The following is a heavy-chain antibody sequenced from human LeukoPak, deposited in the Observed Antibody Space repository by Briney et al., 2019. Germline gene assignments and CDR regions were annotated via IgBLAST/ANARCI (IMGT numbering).Heavy chain of an antibody. D-gene: IGHD6-13*01. J-gene: IGHJ4*02. V-gene: IGHV1-2*06. CDR2: INPNSGGT. CDR3: AREGTGYSSSWYDY. CDR1: GYTFTGYY. Sequence: GASVKVSCKASGYTFTGYYMHWVRQAPGQGLEWKGRINPNSGGTNYAQKFQGRVNMTRDTSISTSYMELSRLRSDDTAVYYCAREGTGYSSSWYDYWGQGTLVTVSS.